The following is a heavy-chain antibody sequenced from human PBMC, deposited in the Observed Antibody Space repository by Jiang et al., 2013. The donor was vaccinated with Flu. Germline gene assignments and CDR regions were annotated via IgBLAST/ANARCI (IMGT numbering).Heavy chain of an antibody. V-gene: IGHV4-61*02. Sequence: PGLVKPSQTLSLTCTVSGGSISSGSYYWSWIRQPAGKGLEWIGRIYTSGSTNYNPSLKSRVTISVDTSKDQFSLKLSSVTAADTAVYYCARDRNYDFWSGSNYYYYYGMDVWGQGTTVTVSS. CDR3: ARDRNYDFWSGSNYYYYYGMDV. D-gene: IGHD3-3*01. J-gene: IGHJ6*02. CDR2: IYTSGST. CDR1: GGSISSGSYY.